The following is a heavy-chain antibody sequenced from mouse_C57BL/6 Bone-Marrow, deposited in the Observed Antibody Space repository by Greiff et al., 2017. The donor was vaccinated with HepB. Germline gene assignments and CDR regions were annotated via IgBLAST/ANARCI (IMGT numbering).Heavy chain of an antibody. V-gene: IGHV1-69*01. CDR3: ARWVVYYGYAGFAY. D-gene: IGHD2-2*01. CDR2: IDPYDSYT. CDR1: GYTFTSYW. Sequence: VQLQQPGAELVMPGASVKLSCKASGYTFTSYWMHWVKQRPGQGLEWIGEIDPYDSYTNYNQKFKGKSTLTVDKSSSTAYMRLSSLTSEHSAVYYCARWVVYYGYAGFAYWGQGTLVTVSA. J-gene: IGHJ3*01.